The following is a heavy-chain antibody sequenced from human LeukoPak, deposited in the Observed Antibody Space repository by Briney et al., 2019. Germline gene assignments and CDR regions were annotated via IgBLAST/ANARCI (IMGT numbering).Heavy chain of an antibody. CDR3: AKSVGATRVDY. J-gene: IGHJ4*02. CDR2: INWNSGSI. CDR1: GFTFDDYA. D-gene: IGHD1-26*01. Sequence: GRSLRLSCAASGFTFDDYAMHWVRQAPGKGLEWVSGINWNSGSIGYADSVKGRFTISRDNAKTSLYLQMNSLRAEDTAFYYCAKSVGATRVDYWGQGTLVTVSS. V-gene: IGHV3-9*01.